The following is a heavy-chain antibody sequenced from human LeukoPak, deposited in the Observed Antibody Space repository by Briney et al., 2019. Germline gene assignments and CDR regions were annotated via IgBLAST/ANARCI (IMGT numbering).Heavy chain of an antibody. J-gene: IGHJ4*02. CDR2: FDPEDGET. CDR3: ATEICGGGSCYIAQAVY. D-gene: IGHD2-15*01. V-gene: IGHV1-24*01. CDR1: GYTLTELS. Sequence: ASVKVSCKVSGYTLTELSMHWVRQAPGKGLEWKGGFDPEDGETIYAQKFQGRVTMTEDTSTDTAYMELSSLRSEDTAVYYCATEICGGGSCYIAQAVYWGQGTLVTVSS.